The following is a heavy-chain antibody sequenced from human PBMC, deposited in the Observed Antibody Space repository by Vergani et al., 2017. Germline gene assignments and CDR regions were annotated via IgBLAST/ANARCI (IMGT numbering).Heavy chain of an antibody. D-gene: IGHD1-1*01. CDR1: EYSFGNYW. V-gene: IGHV5-51*01. J-gene: IGHJ4*02. Sequence: EVELVQSGPEMRKPGESLKISCKGSEYSFGNYWIGWVRQMPGKGLEWMGIIYPADSDTRYSPSFQGQVTISADKSHSTAFLQWDSLKASDTALYYCARHTTYTDSWGQGTLVTVSS. CDR3: ARHTTYTDS. CDR2: IYPADSDT.